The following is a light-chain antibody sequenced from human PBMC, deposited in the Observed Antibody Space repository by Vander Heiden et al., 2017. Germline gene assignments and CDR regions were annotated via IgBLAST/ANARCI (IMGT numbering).Light chain of an antibody. Sequence: DIQMTQSPSSLSASVGDRVTITCQASQDISNYLNWYQQKPGKAPKLLIYDASNLETGVPSRFSGSGSGTDFTFTISSLQPEDIATYYCQQYDNPSLFTFAPGTKVDIK. CDR3: QQYDNPSLFT. V-gene: IGKV1-33*01. J-gene: IGKJ3*01. CDR1: QDISNY. CDR2: DAS.